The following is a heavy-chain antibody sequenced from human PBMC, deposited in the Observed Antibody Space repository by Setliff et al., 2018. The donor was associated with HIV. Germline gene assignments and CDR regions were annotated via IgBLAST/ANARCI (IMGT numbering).Heavy chain of an antibody. CDR3: ARTLYSSFSSFDY. D-gene: IGHD6-19*01. V-gene: IGHV1-2*02. CDR1: GNSFNGDF. CDR2: IKLSSGGT. J-gene: IGHJ4*02. Sequence: GASVKVSCKAPGNSFNGDFLNWVRQAPGQGLEWMGNIKLSSGGTKFAQKFLGRVTMTRDTSISTAYMELSRLRSDDTALYYCARTLYSSFSSFDYWGQGTLVTVSS.